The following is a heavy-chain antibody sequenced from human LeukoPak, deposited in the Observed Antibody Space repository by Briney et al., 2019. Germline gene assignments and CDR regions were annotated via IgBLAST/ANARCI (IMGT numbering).Heavy chain of an antibody. V-gene: IGHV4-39*01. J-gene: IGHJ4*02. CDR1: GGSIGSSSYY. CDR3: ARRDWGSSWGYFDY. CDR2: IYYSGST. D-gene: IGHD6-13*01. Sequence: SETLSLTCTVSGGSIGSSSYYWGWIRQPPGKGLEWIGSIYYSGSTYYNPSLKSRVTISVDTSKNQFSLKLSSVTAADTAVYYCARRDWGSSWGYFDYWGQGTLVTVSS.